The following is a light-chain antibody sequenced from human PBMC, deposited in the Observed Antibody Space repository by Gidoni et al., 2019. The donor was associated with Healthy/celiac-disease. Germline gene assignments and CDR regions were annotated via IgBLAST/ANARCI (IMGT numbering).Light chain of an antibody. J-gene: IGKJ5*01. Sequence: DIEMTQSPDSLAVSLGERATINCKSSQSVLYSSNNENYLAWYQQKPGQPPKLLIYWASTRESGVPDRFSGSGSGTDFTLTISRLQAEDVAVYYCQKYFSSPITFGQGTRLDIK. CDR3: QKYFSSPIT. CDR2: WAS. V-gene: IGKV4-1*01. CDR1: QSVLYSSNNENY.